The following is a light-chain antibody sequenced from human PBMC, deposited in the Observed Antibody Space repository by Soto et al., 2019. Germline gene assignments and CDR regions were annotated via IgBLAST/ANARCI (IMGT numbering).Light chain of an antibody. CDR2: TAS. V-gene: IGKV3-15*01. CDR3: QQFDNWPYT. CDR1: QSVNSN. Sequence: EIVMTQSPATLSVSPGERATFSCRASQSVNSNLAWYQQKPGQAPRLLIFTASTRATGIPARFSGSGSGTEFTLTINSLQSEDFAVYYCQQFDNWPYTFGQGTKLEIK. J-gene: IGKJ2*01.